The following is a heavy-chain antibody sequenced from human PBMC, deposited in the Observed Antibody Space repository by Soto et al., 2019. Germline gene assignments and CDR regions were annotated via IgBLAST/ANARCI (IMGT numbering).Heavy chain of an antibody. CDR2: IWFDGSNE. J-gene: IGHJ4*02. CDR3: ARDNWNDGYYFDY. CDR1: GFSFSSYA. V-gene: IGHV3-33*01. D-gene: IGHD1-20*01. Sequence: GGSLRLSCAASGFSFSSYAMHWVRQAPGKGLEWVAIIWFDGSNEYYGDSVKGRFTISRDNSKNTLSLQMNSLRVEDTATYYCARDNWNDGYYFDYWGQGTLVTVS.